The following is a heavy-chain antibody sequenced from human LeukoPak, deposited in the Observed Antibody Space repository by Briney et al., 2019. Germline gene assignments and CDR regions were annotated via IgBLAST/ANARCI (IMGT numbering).Heavy chain of an antibody. CDR2: IYYSGST. V-gene: IGHV4-59*08. CDR3: ARRREGLYYFDY. Sequence: PSETLSLTCTVSGGSISSYYWSWIRQPPGRGLEWIGYIYYSGSTNYNPSLKSRVTISVDTSKNQFSLKLSSVTAADTAVYYCARRREGLYYFDYWGQGTLVTVSS. CDR1: GGSISSYY. D-gene: IGHD2-15*01. J-gene: IGHJ4*02.